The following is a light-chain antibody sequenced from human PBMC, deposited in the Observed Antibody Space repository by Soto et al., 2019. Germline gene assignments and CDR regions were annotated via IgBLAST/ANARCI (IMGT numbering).Light chain of an antibody. V-gene: IGKV3-20*01. CDR3: QQYGSTPVT. Sequence: EIVLTQSPATLSVSPGERATLSCWASQSVSSNLAWYQQKPGQAPRLLIYGATSRATGVPDRFSGSGSGTDFTLTINRLEPEDFAVYYCQQYGSTPVTFGQGTKVDIK. J-gene: IGKJ1*01. CDR1: QSVSSN. CDR2: GAT.